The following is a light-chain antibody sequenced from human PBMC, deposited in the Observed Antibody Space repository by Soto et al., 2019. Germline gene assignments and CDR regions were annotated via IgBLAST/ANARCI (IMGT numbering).Light chain of an antibody. CDR3: LQYHSHPFP. CDR1: QGISNE. CDR2: DAT. Sequence: DIQMTQSPTSLSASVGDRVTITCRASQGISNELGWFQQQPGKAPKSLIYDATNLQSGVPSKFSGSGSGTEFTLIISSLQPEDFATYYCLQYHSHPFPFGPGTRVDIK. J-gene: IGKJ3*01. V-gene: IGKV1-16*02.